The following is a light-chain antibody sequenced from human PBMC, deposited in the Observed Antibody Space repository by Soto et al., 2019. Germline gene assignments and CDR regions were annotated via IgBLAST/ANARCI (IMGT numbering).Light chain of an antibody. CDR2: EVS. CDR1: SSDVGGYNY. Sequence: ALTQPPSASGSPGQSVTISCTGTSSDVGGYNYVSWYQQHPGKVPKVMIYEVSKRPSGVPDRFSGSKSGNTASLTVSGLQAEDEADYYCSSYAGSNNPYVFGTGTKVTVL. CDR3: SSYAGSNNPYV. J-gene: IGLJ1*01. V-gene: IGLV2-8*01.